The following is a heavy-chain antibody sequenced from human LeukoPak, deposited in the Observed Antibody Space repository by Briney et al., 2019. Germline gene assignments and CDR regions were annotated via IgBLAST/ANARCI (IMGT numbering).Heavy chain of an antibody. CDR1: GFTVSSNY. CDR2: ISSSSSYI. J-gene: IGHJ6*02. CDR3: ARGIAAAGWGMDV. Sequence: GGSLRLSCAASGFTVSSNYMSWVRQAPGKGLEWVSSISSSSSYIYYADSVKGRFTISRDNAKNSLYLQMNSLRAEDTAVYYCARGIAAAGWGMDVWGQGTTVTVSS. V-gene: IGHV3-21*01. D-gene: IGHD6-13*01.